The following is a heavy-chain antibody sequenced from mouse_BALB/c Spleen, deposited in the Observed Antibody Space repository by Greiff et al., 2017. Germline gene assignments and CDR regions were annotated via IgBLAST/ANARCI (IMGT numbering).Heavy chain of an antibody. CDR2: IRNKANGYTT. CDR3: ARVPYYGYGYYYAMDY. Sequence: EVQVVESGGGLVQPGGSLRLSCATSGFTFTDYYMSWVRQPPGKALEWLGFIRNKANGYTTEYSASVKGRFTISRDNSQSILYLQMNTLRAEDSATYYCARVPYYGYGYYYAMDYWGQGTSVTVSS. V-gene: IGHV7-3*02. CDR1: GFTFTDYY. D-gene: IGHD1-2*01. J-gene: IGHJ4*01.